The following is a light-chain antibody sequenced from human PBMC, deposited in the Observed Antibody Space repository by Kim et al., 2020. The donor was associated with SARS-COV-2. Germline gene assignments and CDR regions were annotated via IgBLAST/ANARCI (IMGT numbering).Light chain of an antibody. V-gene: IGKV3-11*01. CDR2: DAS. Sequence: ATLALSPVERATRSCRASQSVPTYLAWYQQKPGQAPRLLIYDASKRATGIPARFRGSGSGTDFTLTIGTLEPEDSAVYYCQQRGNFGQGTRLEIK. CDR1: QSVPTY. CDR3: QQRGN. J-gene: IGKJ5*01.